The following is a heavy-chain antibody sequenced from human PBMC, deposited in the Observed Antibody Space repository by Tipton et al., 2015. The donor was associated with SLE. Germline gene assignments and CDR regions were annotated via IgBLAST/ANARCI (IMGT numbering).Heavy chain of an antibody. D-gene: IGHD6-19*01. J-gene: IGHJ5*02. CDR1: GGSFSGYY. V-gene: IGHV4-34*01. CDR2: INHSGST. Sequence: TLSLTCAVYGGSFSGYYWSWIRQPPGKGLEWIGEINHSGSTNYNPSLKSRVTISVDTSKNQFSLKLSSVTAADTAVYYCARGRDFKEAVAGRGWFAPWGQGTLVTVSS. CDR3: ARGRDFKEAVAGRGWFAP.